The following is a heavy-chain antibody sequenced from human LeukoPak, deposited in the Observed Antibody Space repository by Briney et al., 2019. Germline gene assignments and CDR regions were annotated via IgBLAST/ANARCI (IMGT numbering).Heavy chain of an antibody. J-gene: IGHJ4*02. V-gene: IGHV1-2*06. CDR3: ATSSEGGYSYGSDIDY. D-gene: IGHD5-18*01. CDR2: INPNSGGT. CDR1: GYTFTAYY. Sequence: GASVKVSCKASGYTFTAYYMYWVRQAPGQGLECMGRINPNSGGTNYAQKFQGRVTMTRDTSNSTAYMGLSRLRADDTAVYYCATSSEGGYSYGSDIDYWGQGTLVTVSS.